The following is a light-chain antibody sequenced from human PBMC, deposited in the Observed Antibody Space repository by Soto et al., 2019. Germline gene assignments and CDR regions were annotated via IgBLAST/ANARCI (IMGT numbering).Light chain of an antibody. V-gene: IGKV3-15*01. J-gene: IGKJ2*01. CDR2: GAA. CDR1: QSVSSN. Sequence: EIVMTQSPATLSVSPGERATLSCRASQSVSSNLAWYQQKPGQAPRLLIYGAATRATGIPAKFSGSGSGTEFTLTFSSLQSGDFAVYFCQQYNNWPPMYTFGQGTKLESK. CDR3: QQYNNWPPMYT.